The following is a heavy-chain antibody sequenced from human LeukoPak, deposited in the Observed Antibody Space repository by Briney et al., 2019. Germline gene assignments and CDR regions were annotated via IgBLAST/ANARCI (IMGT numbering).Heavy chain of an antibody. CDR3: ARDKFGGTDY. CDR2: IKPDGSEK. V-gene: IGHV3-7*01. J-gene: IGHJ4*02. Sequence: PGGSLRLSCAASGFTFSSSWMSWVRQAPGKGLEWVANIKPDGSEKYYVDSVKGRFAISRDNAKNSLYLQMNSLRAEDTAVYYCARDKFGGTDYWGQGPLVTVSS. D-gene: IGHD3-16*01. CDR1: GFTFSSSW.